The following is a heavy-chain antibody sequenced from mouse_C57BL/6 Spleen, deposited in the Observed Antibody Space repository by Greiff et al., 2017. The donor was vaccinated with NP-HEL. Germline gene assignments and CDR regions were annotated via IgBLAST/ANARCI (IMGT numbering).Heavy chain of an antibody. CDR3: ARDWDENWYFDV. Sequence: VQLQQSGAELVRPGSSVKLSCKASGYTFTSYWMHWVKQRPIQGLEWIGNIDPSDSETHYNQKFKDKATLTVDKSSSTAYMQLSSLTSEDSAVYYCARDWDENWYFDVWGTGTTVTVSS. CDR2: IDPSDSET. CDR1: GYTFTSYW. D-gene: IGHD4-1*01. V-gene: IGHV1-52*01. J-gene: IGHJ1*03.